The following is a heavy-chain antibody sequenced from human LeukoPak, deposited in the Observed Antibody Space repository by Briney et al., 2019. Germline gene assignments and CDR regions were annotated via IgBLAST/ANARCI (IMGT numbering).Heavy chain of an antibody. CDR2: ISAYNGNT. J-gene: IGHJ4*02. CDR1: GYTFTSYG. D-gene: IGHD3-16*02. V-gene: IGHV1-18*01. Sequence: ASVKVSCKASGYTFTSYGISWVRQAPGQGLEWMGWISAYNGNTNYAQKLQGRVTMTRDTSTSTVYMELSSLRSEDTAVYYCARSLKKDFNLDFDYWGQGTLVTVSS. CDR3: ARSLKKDFNLDFDY.